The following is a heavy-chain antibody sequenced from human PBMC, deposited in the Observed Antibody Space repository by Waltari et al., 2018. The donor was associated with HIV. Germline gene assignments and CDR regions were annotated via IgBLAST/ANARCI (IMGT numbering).Heavy chain of an antibody. J-gene: IGHJ2*01. Sequence: EVQLVESGGGLVQPGGSLRLSCAASGFTFSSYWMSWVRQAPGKGLEWVDNIKQDGSEKDYVDSVKGRFTISRDNAKNSLYLQMNSLRAEDTAVYYCARGSIVGATSIRRYWYFDLWGRGTLVTVSS. CDR1: GFTFSSYW. D-gene: IGHD1-26*01. CDR3: ARGSIVGATSIRRYWYFDL. CDR2: IKQDGSEK. V-gene: IGHV3-7*01.